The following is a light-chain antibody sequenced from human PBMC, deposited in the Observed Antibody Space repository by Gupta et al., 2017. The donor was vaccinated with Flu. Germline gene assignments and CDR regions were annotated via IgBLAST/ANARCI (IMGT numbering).Light chain of an antibody. Sequence: EIVLTQSPGTLSLSPGERATLSCRASQTIRSSYLAWYQQKPGQAPRLLIYGASTRATGIPDRFSGSGSGTDFTLTIDRLEPEDFAVYYCHQYGGSPWTFGQGTKVEIK. J-gene: IGKJ1*01. CDR3: HQYGGSPWT. CDR1: QTIRSSY. CDR2: GAS. V-gene: IGKV3-20*01.